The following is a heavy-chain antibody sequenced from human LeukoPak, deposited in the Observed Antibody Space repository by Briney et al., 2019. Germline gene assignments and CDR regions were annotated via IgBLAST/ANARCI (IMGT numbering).Heavy chain of an antibody. J-gene: IGHJ4*02. CDR3: ARERTGNFDY. CDR2: ISYGVSEK. D-gene: IGHD3-10*01. V-gene: IGHV3-30-3*01. CDR1: GFTFSTYA. Sequence: PGGSLRLSCAASGFTFSTYAMHWVRQAPGKGLEWVAVISYGVSEKYYADSVKGRFTISRDNSKNTLYLQMNSLRAEDTAVYYCARERTGNFDYWGQGTLVTVSS.